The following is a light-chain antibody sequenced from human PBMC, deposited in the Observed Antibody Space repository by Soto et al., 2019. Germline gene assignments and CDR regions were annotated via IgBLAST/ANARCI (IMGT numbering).Light chain of an antibody. J-gene: IGLJ2*01. CDR2: SNN. Sequence: QSVLTQPPSASGTPGQRVTISCSGSSSNIGSHTVNWYQQLPGTAPKLLIYSNNQRPSGVPDRFSGSKSGTSASLAISGLHSEDEADYYCAAWDDSLNGRVVFGGGTKLTVL. CDR3: AAWDDSLNGRVV. V-gene: IGLV1-44*01. CDR1: SSNIGSHT.